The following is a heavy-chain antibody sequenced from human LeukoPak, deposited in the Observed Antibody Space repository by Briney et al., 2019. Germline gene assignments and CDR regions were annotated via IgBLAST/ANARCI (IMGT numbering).Heavy chain of an antibody. CDR3: AKAHLGSGSYYGVGDGDLVYGDY. CDR2: IKSKTDGGTT. J-gene: IGHJ4*02. Sequence: TGGSLRLSCAASGFPFSDTYMSWVRQAPGKGLEWVGHIKSKTDGGTTDYAAPVKGRFTISRDNSKNTLYLQMNSLRAEDTAVYYCAKAHLGSGSYYGVGDGDLVYGDYWGQGTLVTVSS. D-gene: IGHD1-26*01. V-gene: IGHV3-15*01. CDR1: GFPFSDTY.